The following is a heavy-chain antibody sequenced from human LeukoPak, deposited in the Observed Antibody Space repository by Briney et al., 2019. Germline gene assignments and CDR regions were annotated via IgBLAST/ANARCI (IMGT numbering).Heavy chain of an antibody. Sequence: SETLSLTCTVSGGSISSYYWSWIRQPPGKGLEWIGYIYTSGSTNYNPSLKSRVTISVDTSKNQFSLKLSSVTAADTAVYYCASYDFGSGYFFDYWGQGTLVTVSS. J-gene: IGHJ4*02. CDR2: IYTSGST. CDR3: ASYDFGSGYFFDY. D-gene: IGHD3-3*01. V-gene: IGHV4-4*09. CDR1: GGSISSYY.